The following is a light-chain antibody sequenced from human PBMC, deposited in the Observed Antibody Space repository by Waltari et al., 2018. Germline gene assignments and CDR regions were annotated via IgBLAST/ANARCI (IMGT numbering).Light chain of an antibody. CDR2: EVS. CDR1: SSDVGSYNL. CDR3: QSYDNRLSGWV. Sequence: QSALTQPASVSGSPGQSITISCTGTSSDVGSYNLVSWYQQHPGKAPKLMIYEVSKRPSGVSNRFSGSKSGASASLAITGLQAEDEADYYCQSYDNRLSGWVFGGGTELAVL. V-gene: IGLV2-23*02. J-gene: IGLJ3*02.